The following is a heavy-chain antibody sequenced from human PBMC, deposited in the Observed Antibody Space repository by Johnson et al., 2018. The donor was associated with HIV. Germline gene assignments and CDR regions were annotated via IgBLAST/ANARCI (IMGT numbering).Heavy chain of an antibody. Sequence: QVQLVESGGGVVQPERSVRLSCSASGFTFSRHAMHWVRQAPGKGLEWVACISYDGGNKYYADSVKGRFTISRDNSKNTLNLPMNSLRADATAMYYCARPLDWKHLSDALDIWGQGTMVSVSS. V-gene: IGHV3-30*04. CDR2: ISYDGGNK. CDR3: ARPLDWKHLSDALDI. J-gene: IGHJ3*02. CDR1: GFTFSRHA. D-gene: IGHD1-1*01.